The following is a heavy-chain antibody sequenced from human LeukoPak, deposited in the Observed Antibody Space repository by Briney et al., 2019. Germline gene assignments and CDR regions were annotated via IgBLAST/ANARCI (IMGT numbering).Heavy chain of an antibody. CDR1: GGSISSYY. V-gene: IGHV4-4*07. Sequence: SETLSLTCTVSGGSISSYYWSWIRQPAGKGLEWIGRIYTSGSTNYNPSLKSRVTMSVDTSKNQFSLKLSSVTAADTAVYYCARGLGYCSSTSRGNWLDPWGQGTLVTVSS. CDR2: IYTSGST. J-gene: IGHJ5*02. D-gene: IGHD2-2*01. CDR3: ARGLGYCSSTSRGNWLDP.